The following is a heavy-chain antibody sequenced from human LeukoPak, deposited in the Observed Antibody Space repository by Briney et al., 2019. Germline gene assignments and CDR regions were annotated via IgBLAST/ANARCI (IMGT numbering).Heavy chain of an antibody. Sequence: NPSETLSLTCTVSGGSISSYYWSWIRQPPGKGLEWIGYIYYSGSTNYNPSLKSRVTISVDTSKNQFSLKLSSVTAADTAVYYCARIPGGDYVGFDYRGQGTLVTVSS. V-gene: IGHV4-59*01. CDR2: IYYSGST. CDR1: GGSISSYY. J-gene: IGHJ4*02. CDR3: ARIPGGDYVGFDY. D-gene: IGHD4-17*01.